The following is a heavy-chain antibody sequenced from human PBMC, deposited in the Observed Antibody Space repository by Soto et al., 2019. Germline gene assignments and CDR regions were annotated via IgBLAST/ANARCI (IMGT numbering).Heavy chain of an antibody. CDR2: TGGGIGP. CDR1: GFPFTNYA. Sequence: EVQLLESGGGVVQPGESLKLACAASGFPFTNYAMSWVRQAPGKGLEWVSTTGGGIGPYYADSVKGRFTISRVNPRSTLYLEMNSLRAEDTAIYYCAKMPDGVNSNSPYCWGPGTLVTVSS. D-gene: IGHD1-1*01. CDR3: AKMPDGVNSNSPYC. V-gene: IGHV3-23*01. J-gene: IGHJ4*02.